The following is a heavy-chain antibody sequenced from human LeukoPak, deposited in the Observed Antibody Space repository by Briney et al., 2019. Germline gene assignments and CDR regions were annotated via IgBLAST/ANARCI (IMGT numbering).Heavy chain of an antibody. D-gene: IGHD4-23*01. CDR3: AAEGRPTVVTFRKGAVDL. CDR2: IVVGSGNT. J-gene: IGHJ3*01. CDR1: GFTFTSSA. Sequence: SVKVSCKASGFTFTSSAVQWVQQARGQRLEWIGWIVVGSGNTNYAQKFQERVTITRDMSTSTVYMELSSLRSEDTAVYYCAAEGRPTVVTFRKGAVDLWGQGTMVTVS. V-gene: IGHV1-58*01.